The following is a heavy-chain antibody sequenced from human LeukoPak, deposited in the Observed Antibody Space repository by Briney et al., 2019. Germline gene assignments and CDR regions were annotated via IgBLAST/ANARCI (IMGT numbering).Heavy chain of an antibody. Sequence: GRSLRLFCAASGFTFRDYYMSGIRQAPGKGLEEVSYISTRGSTKYYAYTVKGRFTISRDDAKNSLYLQMNSLRAEDTAVYYCARDPVAAPGTNYYRYYMDVWGKGTTVTVSS. D-gene: IGHD6-13*01. J-gene: IGHJ6*03. CDR3: ARDPVAAPGTNYYRYYMDV. CDR1: GFTFRDYY. V-gene: IGHV3-11*04. CDR2: ISTRGSTK.